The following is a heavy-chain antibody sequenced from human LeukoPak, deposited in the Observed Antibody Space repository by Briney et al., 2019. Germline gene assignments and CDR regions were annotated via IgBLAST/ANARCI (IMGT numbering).Heavy chain of an antibody. CDR3: ARDGGVSGYDLLDY. D-gene: IGHD5-12*01. V-gene: IGHV3-7*01. Sequence: GGSLRLSCAASGFTFSSFWMTWVGQAPGKGLECVANINQDGSEKYYVVSVKGRFTISRDNAKNSVYLQMNSLRAEDTAVYYCARDGGVSGYDLLDYWGQGTLVTVSS. J-gene: IGHJ4*02. CDR1: GFTFSSFW. CDR2: INQDGSEK.